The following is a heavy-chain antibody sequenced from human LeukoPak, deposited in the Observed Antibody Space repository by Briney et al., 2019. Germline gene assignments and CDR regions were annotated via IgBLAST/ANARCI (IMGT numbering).Heavy chain of an antibody. CDR2: INAGNGNT. Sequence: ASVKVSCKASGYTFTSYAMHWVRQAPGQRLEWMGWINAGNGNTKYSQKFQGRVTITRDTSASTAYMELSSLRSEDTAVYYCASSGSSWPSSYYGMDVWGQGTTVTVSS. CDR3: ASSGSSWPSSYYGMDV. CDR1: GYTFTSYA. D-gene: IGHD6-13*01. V-gene: IGHV1-3*01. J-gene: IGHJ6*02.